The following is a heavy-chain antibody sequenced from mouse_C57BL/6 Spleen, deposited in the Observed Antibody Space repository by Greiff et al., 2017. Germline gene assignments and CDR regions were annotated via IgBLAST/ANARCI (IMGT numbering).Heavy chain of an antibody. Sequence: QVQLKESGAELVKPGASVKLSCKASGYTFTEYTIHWVKQRSGQGLEWIGWFYPGSGSIKYNEKFKDKATLTADKSSSTVYMELSRLTSEDSAVYFCARHEGGYYGSSNWYFDVWGTGTTVTVSS. V-gene: IGHV1-62-2*01. CDR2: FYPGSGSI. CDR1: GYTFTEYT. D-gene: IGHD1-1*01. J-gene: IGHJ1*03. CDR3: ARHEGGYYGSSNWYFDV.